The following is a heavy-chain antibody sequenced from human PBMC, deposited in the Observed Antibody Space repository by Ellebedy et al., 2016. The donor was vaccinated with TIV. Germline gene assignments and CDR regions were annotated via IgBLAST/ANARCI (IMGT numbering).Heavy chain of an antibody. CDR2: IYYSGST. V-gene: IGHV4-59*08. J-gene: IGHJ5*02. D-gene: IGHD3-10*01. CDR3: ARHIRITMVRGVITNWFDP. CDR1: GASITTYY. Sequence: MPSETLSLTCTVSGASITTYYWSWIRQPPGTGLEWIGYIYYSGSTYYNPSPKSRVTISVDTSKNQFSLKLSSVTAADTAVYYCARHIRITMVRGVITNWFDPWGQGTLVTVSS.